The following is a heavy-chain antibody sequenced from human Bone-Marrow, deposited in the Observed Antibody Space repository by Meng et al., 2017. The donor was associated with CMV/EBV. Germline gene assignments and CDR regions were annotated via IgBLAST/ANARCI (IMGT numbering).Heavy chain of an antibody. V-gene: IGHV3-74*03. CDR1: GFSFRNNW. CDR3: VREMWSNDV. D-gene: IGHD3-3*01. CDR2: INGDGSIR. J-gene: IGHJ3*01. Sequence: SLKISCVPSGFSFRNNWMHWVRQAPGKGLVWVSRINGDGSIREYADSVKGRLTISRDNAKDTLYLQMNSLRVEDTAVYYCVREMWSNDVWGRGTMVTVSS.